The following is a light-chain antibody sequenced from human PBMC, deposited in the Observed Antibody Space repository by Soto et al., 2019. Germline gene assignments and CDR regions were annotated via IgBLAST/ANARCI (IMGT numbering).Light chain of an antibody. CDR2: AAS. J-gene: IGKJ3*01. Sequence: DLQMTQSPSSLSASVGDRVTITCRASQSISNYLNWYQQKPGKAPKLLIYAASSLQSGVPSRFSGSGSGTDFTLTISSLQPEDFATYYCQQSYITPRTFGPGTKVDIK. CDR1: QSISNY. CDR3: QQSYITPRT. V-gene: IGKV1-39*01.